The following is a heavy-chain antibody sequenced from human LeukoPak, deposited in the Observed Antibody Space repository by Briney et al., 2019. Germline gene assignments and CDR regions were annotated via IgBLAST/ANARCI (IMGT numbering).Heavy chain of an antibody. CDR1: ARSITTYC. CDR2: IHYGGSN. V-gene: IGHV4-59*01. CDR3: AKGGVTRDYCFDY. D-gene: IGHD3-10*01. Sequence: SQTLSLTCTVSARSITTYCWGSIRHPPGKWLEWIANIHYGGSNYYNPSLRSRVTITADTSRKQFSLRLSAVTAADTGVYYCAKGGVTRDYCFDYWGQGTLVTVSS. J-gene: IGHJ4*02.